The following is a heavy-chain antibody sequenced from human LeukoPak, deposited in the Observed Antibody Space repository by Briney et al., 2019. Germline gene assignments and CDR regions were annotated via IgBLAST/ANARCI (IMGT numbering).Heavy chain of an antibody. CDR3: ASSPGTGDSSGYYYCSCDY. D-gene: IGHD3-22*01. Sequence: AASVKVSCKASGYTFTSYGISWVRQAPGQGLEWMGGIIPIFGTANYAQKFQGRVTITADESTSTAYMELSSLRSEDTAVYYCASSPGTGDSSGYYYCSCDYWGQGTLVTVSS. CDR1: GYTFTSYG. V-gene: IGHV1-69*13. CDR2: IIPIFGTA. J-gene: IGHJ4*02.